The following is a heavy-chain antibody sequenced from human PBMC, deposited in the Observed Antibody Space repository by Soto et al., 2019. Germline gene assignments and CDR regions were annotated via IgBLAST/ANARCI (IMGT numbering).Heavy chain of an antibody. CDR3: AHRPRVYAYYFDY. CDR2: IYWDEDK. J-gene: IGHJ4*02. D-gene: IGHD5-12*01. Sequence: QITLKESGPTLVKPTQTLTLTCTFSGFSLRTRGVAVGWFRQPPGKALEWLALIYWDEDKWYSPSLKSRLTIADDTSKNQVVLTMTNVDPVDTATYYCAHRPRVYAYYFDYWGQGILVTVSS. CDR1: GFSLRTRGVA. V-gene: IGHV2-5*02.